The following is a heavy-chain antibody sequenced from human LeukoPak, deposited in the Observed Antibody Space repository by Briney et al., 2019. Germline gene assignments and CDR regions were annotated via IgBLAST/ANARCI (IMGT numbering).Heavy chain of an antibody. CDR1: GFTFSSYG. CDR2: ISYDGSNK. D-gene: IGHD3-16*02. Sequence: GGSLRLSCASSGFTFSSYGMHWVREAPGKGLEWVAVISYDGSNKYYADSVKGRFTISSDNSKNTLYLQMNSLRAEDTAVYYCAKDPIIGWGQGTLVSVSS. V-gene: IGHV3-30*18. J-gene: IGHJ4*02. CDR3: AKDPIIG.